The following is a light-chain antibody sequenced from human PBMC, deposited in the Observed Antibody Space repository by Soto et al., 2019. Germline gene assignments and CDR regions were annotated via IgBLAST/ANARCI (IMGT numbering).Light chain of an antibody. CDR2: RNN. V-gene: IGLV1-47*01. CDR1: SSNIGSNY. CDR3: AAWDDSLSGPV. Sequence: QSVLTQPPSASGTPGQRVTISCSGSSSNIGSNYVYWYQQLPGTAPKLLIYRNNQRPSGVPDRFSGSKSGTSASLAISGLRSEDEADYYCAAWDDSLSGPVFGGGTKLTFL. J-gene: IGLJ2*01.